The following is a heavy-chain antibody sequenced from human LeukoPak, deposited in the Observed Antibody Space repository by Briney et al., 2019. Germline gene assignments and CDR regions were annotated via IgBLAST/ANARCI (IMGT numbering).Heavy chain of an antibody. V-gene: IGHV3-23*01. J-gene: IGHJ4*02. Sequence: GGSLRLSCEASGLTFNNYAMHWVRQSSGKGLEWVSGIGSSGGGTYYADSVKGRFTISRDNSKNTLYLQMNSLRAEDTAVYYCAKGLSGPFDFWGQGTLVTVSS. CDR3: AKGLSGPFDF. CDR1: GLTFNNYA. D-gene: IGHD2-15*01. CDR2: IGSSGGGT.